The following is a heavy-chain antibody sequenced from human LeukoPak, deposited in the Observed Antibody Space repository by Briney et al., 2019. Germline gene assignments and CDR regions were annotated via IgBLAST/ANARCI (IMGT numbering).Heavy chain of an antibody. CDR1: GYTFTSYY. J-gene: IGHJ3*02. CDR3: ARSDSSGYAFDI. D-gene: IGHD3-22*01. Sequence: ASVKVSCKASGYTFTSYYMHWVRQAPGQGLEWMGIINPSGGSTSYAQKFQGRVTMTRDMSTSTAYMELSSLRSEDTAVYYCARSDSSGYAFDIWGQGTMVTVSS. CDR2: INPSGGST. V-gene: IGHV1-46*01.